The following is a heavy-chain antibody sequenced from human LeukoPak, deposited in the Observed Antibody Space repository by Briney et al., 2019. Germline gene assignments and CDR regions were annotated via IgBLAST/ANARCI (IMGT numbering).Heavy chain of an antibody. J-gene: IGHJ4*02. CDR2: ISSSSSYI. V-gene: IGHV3-21*01. Sequence: GGPLRLSCAASGFTFSSYSMNWVRQAPGKGLEWVSSISSSSSYIYYADSVKGRFTISRDNAKNSLYLQMNSLRAEDTAVYYCARFYDSSGYYFLDYWGQGTLVTVSS. D-gene: IGHD3-22*01. CDR3: ARFYDSSGYYFLDY. CDR1: GFTFSSYS.